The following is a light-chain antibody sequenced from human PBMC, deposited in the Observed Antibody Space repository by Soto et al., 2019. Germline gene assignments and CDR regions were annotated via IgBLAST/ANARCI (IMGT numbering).Light chain of an antibody. CDR1: SSDVGGYNY. V-gene: IGLV2-14*03. J-gene: IGLJ1*01. Sequence: QSALTQPASVSGSPGQSITISCTGTSSDVGGYNYVSWYQQHPGTAPKLMIYDVSNRPSGVSNRFSGSKSGNTASLTISGLQPEDEADYYCSSYSSSSPFVFGTGTKVTVL. CDR2: DVS. CDR3: SSYSSSSPFV.